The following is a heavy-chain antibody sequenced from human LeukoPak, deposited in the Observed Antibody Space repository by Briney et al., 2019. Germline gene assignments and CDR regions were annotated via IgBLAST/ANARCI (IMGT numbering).Heavy chain of an antibody. CDR3: ARDLDDAFDI. CDR1: GFTFSSYT. J-gene: IGHJ3*02. V-gene: IGHV3-21*01. CDR2: ITSSSSYI. Sequence: GGSLRLSCAASGFTFSSYTMNWVRQAPGKGLEWVSSITSSSSYIDYADSVKGRFTISRDNSKNTLYLQMNSLRAEDTAEYYCARDLDDAFDIWGQGTMVTVSS.